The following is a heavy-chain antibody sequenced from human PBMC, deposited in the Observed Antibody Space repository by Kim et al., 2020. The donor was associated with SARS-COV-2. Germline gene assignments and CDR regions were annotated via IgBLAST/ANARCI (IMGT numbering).Heavy chain of an antibody. Sequence: GGSLRLSCAGSGFIFSTYAVHWVRQTPGGGLEWVAVTSFDGSDQFYADSVKGRFTISRDNSKNTLYLQMNSLRVEDTAMYYCARGLIGGYYFYGMDVWGQGTTVTVSS. J-gene: IGHJ6*02. CDR3: ARGLIGGYYFYGMDV. D-gene: IGHD2-15*01. CDR1: GFIFSTYA. CDR2: TSFDGSDQ. V-gene: IGHV3-30*04.